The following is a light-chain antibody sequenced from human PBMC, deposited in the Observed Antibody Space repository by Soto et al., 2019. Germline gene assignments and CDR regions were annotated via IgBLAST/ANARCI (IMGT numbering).Light chain of an antibody. CDR1: SSXXXGYNY. Sequence: QSALTQPASVSGSPGQSITISCTGXSSXXXGYNYVSWYQQHPGKAPKLMIYEVSNRPSGVSNRFSGSKSGNTASLTISGLQAEDEADYYCSSYTSSSTLGYVFGTGTKVTVL. CDR2: EVS. J-gene: IGLJ1*01. V-gene: IGLV2-14*01. CDR3: SSYTSSSTLGYV.